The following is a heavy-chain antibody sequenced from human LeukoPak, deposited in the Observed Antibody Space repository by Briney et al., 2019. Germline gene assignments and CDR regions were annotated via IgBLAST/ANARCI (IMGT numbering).Heavy chain of an antibody. CDR1: GFTFSSYE. J-gene: IGHJ4*02. CDR2: IHSSGNSI. V-gene: IGHV3-48*03. Sequence: PGGSLRLSCAASGFTFSSYEMNWVRQAPGKGLEWISYIHSSGNSIYYADSVKGRFTISRDNAKNSLYLQMNSLRAGDTAVYYCARQVGASPFDYWGQGTLVTVSS. CDR3: ARQVGASPFDY. D-gene: IGHD1-26*01.